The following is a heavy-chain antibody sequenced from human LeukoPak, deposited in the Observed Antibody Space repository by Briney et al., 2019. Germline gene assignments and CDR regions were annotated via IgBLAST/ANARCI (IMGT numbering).Heavy chain of an antibody. D-gene: IGHD6-19*01. J-gene: IGHJ5*02. CDR3: ARVFRAVADLNWFDP. V-gene: IGHV1-18*01. CDR2: ISAYNGNT. CDR1: GYTFTSYG. Sequence: ASVKVSCKASGYTFTSYGISWVRQAPGQGLEWMGWISAYNGNTNYAQKLQGRVTMTTDTSTSTAYMELRSLRSDDTAVYYCARVFRAVADLNWFDPWGQGTLVTVSS.